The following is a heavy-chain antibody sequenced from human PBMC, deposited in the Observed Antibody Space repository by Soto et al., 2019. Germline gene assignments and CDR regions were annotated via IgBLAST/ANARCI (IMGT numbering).Heavy chain of an antibody. CDR1: GGTFSSYA. CDR2: IIPIFGTA. V-gene: IGHV1-69*13. J-gene: IGHJ4*02. D-gene: IGHD5-18*01. Sequence: GASVKVSCKASGGTFSSYAISWVRQAPGQGLEWMGGIIPIFGTANYAQKFQGRVTITADESTSTAYMELSSLRSEDTAVYYCAISVRTFTLDTAMGYCEYCWAFDYWGQGTLVTVPS. CDR3: AISVRTFTLDTAMGYCEYCWAFDY.